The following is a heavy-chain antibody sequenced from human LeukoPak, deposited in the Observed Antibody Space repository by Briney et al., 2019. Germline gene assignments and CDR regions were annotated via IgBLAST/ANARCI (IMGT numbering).Heavy chain of an antibody. CDR2: IYHSGST. CDR1: GGSISSSNW. V-gene: IGHV4-4*02. D-gene: IGHD5-18*01. Sequence: SETLSLTCTVSGGSISSSNWWSWVRQPPGKGLEWIGEIYHSGSTNYNPSLKSRVTISVDTSKNQFSLKLSSVTAADTAVYYCARTTWIQLWLGSFAAFDIWGQGTMVTVSS. CDR3: ARTTWIQLWLGSFAAFDI. J-gene: IGHJ3*02.